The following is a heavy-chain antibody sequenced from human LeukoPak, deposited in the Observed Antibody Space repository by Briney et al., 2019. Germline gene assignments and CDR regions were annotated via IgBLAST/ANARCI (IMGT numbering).Heavy chain of an antibody. CDR3: ARHDPRAAAGTFDP. Sequence: PSETLSLTCTVSGGSISSYYWSWIRQPPGKGLEWIGYIYYSGSTNYNPSLKGRVSISVDTSKNHFSLKLSSVTTADTAVYYCARHDPRAAAGTFDPWGQGTLVTVSS. D-gene: IGHD6-13*01. J-gene: IGHJ5*02. V-gene: IGHV4-59*08. CDR1: GGSISSYY. CDR2: IYYSGST.